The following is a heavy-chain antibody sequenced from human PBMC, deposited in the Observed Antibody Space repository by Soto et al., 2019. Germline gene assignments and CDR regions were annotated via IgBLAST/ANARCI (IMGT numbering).Heavy chain of an antibody. D-gene: IGHD3-9*01. V-gene: IGHV5-51*01. CDR2: IYPNNSDT. CDR1: GYSFANYW. J-gene: IGHJ5*02. Sequence: PGESLKISCKGSGYSFANYWIGWVRQMPGKGLEWMGIIYPNNSDTRYSPSFQGQVTISADKSISTAYLEWSSLKASDTAMYYCARHVYYDILKKSSWGQGTLVTVSS. CDR3: ARHVYYDILKKSS.